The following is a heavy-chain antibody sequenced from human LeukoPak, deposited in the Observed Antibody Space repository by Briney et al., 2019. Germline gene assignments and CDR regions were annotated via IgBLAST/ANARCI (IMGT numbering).Heavy chain of an antibody. CDR3: AKKFYYGSGNFYYLLDY. V-gene: IGHV3-23*01. Sequence: GGSLRLSCAASGFTFSSYGMHWVRQAPGKGLEWVSGTSGSGGMTHYADSVKGRFTISRDNSKNTVYLQMNSLRAEDTAVYYCAKKFYYGSGNFYYLLDYWGQGTLVTVSS. CDR2: TSGSGGMT. CDR1: GFTFSSYG. J-gene: IGHJ4*02. D-gene: IGHD3-10*01.